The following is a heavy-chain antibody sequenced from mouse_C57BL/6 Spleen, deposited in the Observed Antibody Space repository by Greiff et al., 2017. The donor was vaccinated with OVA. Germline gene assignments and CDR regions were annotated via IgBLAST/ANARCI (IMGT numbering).Heavy chain of an antibody. CDR1: GYSFTSYY. J-gene: IGHJ2*01. CDR3: AITTANYFDY. V-gene: IGHV1-66*01. CDR2: IYPGSGNT. Sequence: QVQLQQSGPELVKPGASVKISCKASGYSFTSYYIHWVKQRPGQGLEWIGWIYPGSGNTKYNEKFKGKATLTADTSSSTAYMQLSSLTSEDSAVYYCAITTANYFDYWGQGTTLTVSS. D-gene: IGHD1-2*01.